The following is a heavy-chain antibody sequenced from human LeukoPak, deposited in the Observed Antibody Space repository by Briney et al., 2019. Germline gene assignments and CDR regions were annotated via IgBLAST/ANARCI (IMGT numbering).Heavy chain of an antibody. J-gene: IGHJ4*02. V-gene: IGHV3-21*04. CDR2: ISSSSSYI. CDR3: AKVPNNSGWYYFDY. D-gene: IGHD6-19*01. Sequence: GGSLRLSCAASGFTFSSYSMNWVRQAPGKGLEWVSSISSSSSYIYYADSVKGRFTISRDNAKNSLYLQMNSLRADDTAVFYCAKVPNNSGWYYFDYWGQGTLVTVSS. CDR1: GFTFSSYS.